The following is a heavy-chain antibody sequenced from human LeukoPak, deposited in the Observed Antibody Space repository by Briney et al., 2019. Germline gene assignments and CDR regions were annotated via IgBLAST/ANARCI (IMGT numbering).Heavy chain of an antibody. J-gene: IGHJ3*02. CDR1: GGSFSGYY. Sequence: SETLSLTCAVYGGSFSGYYWSWIRQPPGKGLEWIGEINHSGSTNYNPSLKSRVTISVDTSKNQFSLRLSSVTAADTAVYYCARSKGGTYYYDSSGYYLEGNGAFDIWGQGTMVTVSS. CDR3: ARSKGGTYYYDSSGYYLEGNGAFDI. D-gene: IGHD3-22*01. V-gene: IGHV4-34*01. CDR2: INHSGST.